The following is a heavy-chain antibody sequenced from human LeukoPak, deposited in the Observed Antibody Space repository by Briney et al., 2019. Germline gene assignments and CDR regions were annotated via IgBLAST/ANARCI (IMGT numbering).Heavy chain of an antibody. CDR2: TGASGHST. CDR3: ARGLSTVNDALDI. J-gene: IGHJ3*02. Sequence: PGGSLRLSCAASGFPFDYYAMNWVRQAPGKGLEWVSATGASGHSTYYADSVKGRFTISRDNSKTTLYLQMNSLRAGDTAVYYCARGLSTVNDALDIWGQGTMVTVSS. CDR1: GFPFDYYA. V-gene: IGHV3-23*01. D-gene: IGHD2-2*01.